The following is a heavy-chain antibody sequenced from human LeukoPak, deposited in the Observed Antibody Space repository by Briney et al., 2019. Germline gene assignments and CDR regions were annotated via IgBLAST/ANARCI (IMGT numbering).Heavy chain of an antibody. V-gene: IGHV1-24*01. CDR2: FDPEDGET. J-gene: IGHJ3*02. Sequence: GASVKVSYKASGYTFTGYYMHWVRQAPGQGLEWMGGFDPEDGETIYAQKFQGRVTMTEDTSTDTAYMELSSLRSEDTAVYYCATGGLYSSSWFDAFDIWGQGTMVTVSS. CDR1: GYTFTGYY. D-gene: IGHD6-13*01. CDR3: ATGGLYSSSWFDAFDI.